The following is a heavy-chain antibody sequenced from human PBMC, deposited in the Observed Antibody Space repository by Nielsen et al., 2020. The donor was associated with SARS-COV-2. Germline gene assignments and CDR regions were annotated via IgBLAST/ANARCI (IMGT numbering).Heavy chain of an antibody. V-gene: IGHV3-9*01. Sequence: SLKISCAASGFTFDDYAMHWVRQAPGKGLEWVSGISWNSGSIGYADSVKGRFTISRDNAKNSLYLQMNSLRVEDTALYYCATIAVAGTVQSWGQGTLVTVSS. J-gene: IGHJ4*02. D-gene: IGHD6-19*01. CDR1: GFTFDDYA. CDR3: ATIAVAGTVQS. CDR2: ISWNSGSI.